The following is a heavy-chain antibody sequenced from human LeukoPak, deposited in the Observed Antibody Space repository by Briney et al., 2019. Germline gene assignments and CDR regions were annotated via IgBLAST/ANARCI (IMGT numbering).Heavy chain of an antibody. CDR1: GYSINNDYY. CDR3: ARAIVVVTARIDS. V-gene: IGHV4-38-2*02. D-gene: IGHD2-21*02. Sequence: SETLSLTCTVSGYSINNDYYWGWIRQPPGKGLEWIGSIYHSGSTYYNPSLKSRVTISVDTSRNQFSLKLNSVTAADTAVYYCARAIVVVTARIDSWGQGTLVTVSS. CDR2: IYHSGST. J-gene: IGHJ4*02.